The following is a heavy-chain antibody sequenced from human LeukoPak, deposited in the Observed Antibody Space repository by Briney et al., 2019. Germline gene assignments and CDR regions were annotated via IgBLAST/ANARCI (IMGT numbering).Heavy chain of an antibody. CDR3: AKEDRYGSVY. V-gene: IGHV3-30*02. Sequence: GGSLRLSCAASGFTFSSYGMHWVRLTPGKGLEGVAFIRSDGSNKYYADSVKGGVTISRDNSKKTLYLQINSLRAGDTAVYYCAKEDRYGSVYWGQGTLLTVSP. J-gene: IGHJ4*02. CDR1: GFTFSSYG. D-gene: IGHD5-18*01. CDR2: IRSDGSNK.